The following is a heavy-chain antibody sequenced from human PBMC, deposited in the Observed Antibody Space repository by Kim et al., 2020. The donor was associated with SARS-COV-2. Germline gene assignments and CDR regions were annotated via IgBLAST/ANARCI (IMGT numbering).Heavy chain of an antibody. CDR3: ARGPTDYGTYGDYFDS. Sequence: ASVKVSCKASGYTFTDFEINWVRQATGQGLEWVGWMNPNSGSTGYAQNFQGRVTMTRNTSTGTAYMELSSLRFDDTAVYYCARGPTDYGTYGDYFDSWGQETLFTVSS. CDR1: GYTFTDFE. J-gene: IGHJ4*02. CDR2: MNPNSGST. D-gene: IGHD4-17*01. V-gene: IGHV1-8*01.